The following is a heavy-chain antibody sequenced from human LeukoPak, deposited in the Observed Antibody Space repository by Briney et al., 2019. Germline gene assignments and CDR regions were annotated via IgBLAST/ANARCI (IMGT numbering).Heavy chain of an antibody. J-gene: IGHJ4*02. CDR3: ARDWGRRYSSGWYGDFDY. V-gene: IGHV3-74*01. D-gene: IGHD6-19*01. CDR1: GFPFSSYW. Sequence: PGGSLRLSCAASGFPFSSYWMHWVRQVPGKGLLWVSRINSDGSATIYADSVRGRFTISRDNSKNTLYLQVNSLRPEDTAVYYCARDWGRRYSSGWYGDFDYWGQGTLVTVSS. CDR2: INSDGSAT.